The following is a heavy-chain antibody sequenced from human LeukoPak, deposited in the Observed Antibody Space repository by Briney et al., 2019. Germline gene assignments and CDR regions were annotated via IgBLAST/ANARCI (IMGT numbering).Heavy chain of an antibody. CDR1: GFTFSSYW. V-gene: IGHV3-7*03. CDR3: AREGYCSSTSCPMKSDYYYYYGMDV. D-gene: IGHD2-2*01. J-gene: IGHJ6*04. Sequence: GGSLRLSCAASGFTFSSYWMSWVRQAPGKGLEWVANIKQDGSEKYYVDSVKGRFTISRDNAKNSLYLQMNSLRAEDTAVYYCAREGYCSSTSCPMKSDYYYYYGMDVWGKGTTVTVSS. CDR2: IKQDGSEK.